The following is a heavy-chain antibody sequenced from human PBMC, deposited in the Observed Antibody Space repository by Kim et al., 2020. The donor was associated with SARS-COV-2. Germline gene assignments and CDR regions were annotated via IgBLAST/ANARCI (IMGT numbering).Heavy chain of an antibody. D-gene: IGHD6-6*01. V-gene: IGHV3-9*01. CDR3: ARGGRQLVRGWFDP. CDR1: GFTFDDYA. Sequence: GGSLRLSCAASGFTFDDYAMHWVRQAPGKGLEWVAGISWNRVNIAYADSVKGRFTISRDNAKNSLYLQMNSLRAEDTALYYCARGGRQLVRGWFDPWGQGTLVTVSS. J-gene: IGHJ5*02. CDR2: ISWNRVNI.